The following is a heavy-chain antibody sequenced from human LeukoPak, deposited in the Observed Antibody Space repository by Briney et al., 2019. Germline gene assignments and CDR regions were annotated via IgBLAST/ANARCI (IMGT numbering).Heavy chain of an antibody. CDR1: GYTFTSYD. Sequence: ASVKVSCKASGYTFTSYDINWVRRATGQGLEWMGWMNPNSGNTGYAQKFQGRVTMTRNTSISTAYMELSSLRSEDTAVYYCARWSEWMDQLGRRGFDYWGQGTLVTVSS. J-gene: IGHJ4*02. V-gene: IGHV1-8*01. CDR3: ARWSEWMDQLGRRGFDY. CDR2: MNPNSGNT. D-gene: IGHD2-2*01.